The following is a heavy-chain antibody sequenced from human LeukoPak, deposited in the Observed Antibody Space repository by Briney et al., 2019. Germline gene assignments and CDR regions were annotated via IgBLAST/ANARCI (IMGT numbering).Heavy chain of an antibody. CDR2: IEYGESTT. CDR1: GFTLSSYE. CDR3: ARNSGWYGIS. V-gene: IGHV3-23*01. D-gene: IGHD6-19*01. J-gene: IGHJ4*02. Sequence: GGSLRLSCMVSGFTLSSYEMSWIRQAPGKGLEWVSSIEYGESTTHYADSVRGRFTISRDNCKNTLYLQLTSLSDDDTAVYFCARNSGWYGISWGQGTLVIVSS.